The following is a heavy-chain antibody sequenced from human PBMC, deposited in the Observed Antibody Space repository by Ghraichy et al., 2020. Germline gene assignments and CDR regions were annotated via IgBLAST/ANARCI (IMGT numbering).Heavy chain of an antibody. V-gene: IGHV3-30*04. D-gene: IGHD3-9*01. J-gene: IGHJ4*02. CDR3: ARENYDILTGCFDY. CDR1: GFTFSSYA. CDR2: ISYDGSNK. Sequence: GGSLRLSCAASGFTFSSYAMHWVRKAPGKGLEWMAVISYDGSNKYYADSVKGRFTLSRDNSKNTLYLQMNSLRAEDTSVYYCARENYDILTGCFDYWGQGTLVTVSS.